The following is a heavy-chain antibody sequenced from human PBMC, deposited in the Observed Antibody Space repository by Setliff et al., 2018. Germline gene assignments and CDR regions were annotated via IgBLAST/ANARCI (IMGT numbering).Heavy chain of an antibody. V-gene: IGHV4-39*01. CDR2: IHYRGTT. D-gene: IGHD1-1*01. Sequence: PSETLSLTCTLSGASISSGTYSWAWIRQPPGKGLEWIGRIHYRGTTYPNASLASRLNISVETAKSQFSLRLTSVTAADTTVYYCARTGTYRYFDYWGQGTRVTVSS. CDR3: ARTGTYRYFDY. J-gene: IGHJ4*02. CDR1: GASISSGTYS.